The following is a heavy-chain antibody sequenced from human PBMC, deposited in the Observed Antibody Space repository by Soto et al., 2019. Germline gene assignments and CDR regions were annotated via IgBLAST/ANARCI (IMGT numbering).Heavy chain of an antibody. Sequence: ASVKVSCKASGYTFTSYDINWVRQATGQGLEWMGWMNPNSGNTGYAQKFQGRVTMTRNTSISTAYMELSSLRSEDTAVYYCAGGRRSNIVVVPAAMLRRNYYMDVWGKGTTVTVSS. CDR2: MNPNSGNT. CDR1: GYTFTSYD. CDR3: AGGRRSNIVVVPAAMLRRNYYMDV. V-gene: IGHV1-8*01. D-gene: IGHD2-2*01. J-gene: IGHJ6*03.